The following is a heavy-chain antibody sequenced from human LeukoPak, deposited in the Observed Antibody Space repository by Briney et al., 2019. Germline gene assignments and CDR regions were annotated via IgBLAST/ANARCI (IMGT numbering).Heavy chain of an antibody. CDR3: AKSLHGSGTYGPDY. CDR1: GFDFSTYA. J-gene: IGHJ4*02. CDR2: ISGSGGRA. Sequence: PGGSLRLSCAASGFDFSTYAMSWVRQAPGKGLEWVSTISGSGGRAYYADSVKGRFTISRDNSKSTLYLQRNSLRVEDTAVYYCAKSLHGSGTYGPDYWGQGTLVTVSS. V-gene: IGHV3-23*01. D-gene: IGHD3-10*01.